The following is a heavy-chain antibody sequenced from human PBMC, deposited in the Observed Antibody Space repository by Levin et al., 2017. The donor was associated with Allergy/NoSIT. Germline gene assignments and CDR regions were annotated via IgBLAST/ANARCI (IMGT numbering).Heavy chain of an antibody. CDR3: ARDGDFVVVPSARRGAFDI. Sequence: NPSETLSLTCTVSGGSINSGDYYWNWIRHPAGKGLEWIGRIHTSGSTDYNPSIRSRVTISVDASKNQFSLNLSSVTATDTAVYYCARDGDFVVVPSARRGAFDIWGQGRMVTVSS. CDR2: IHTSGST. D-gene: IGHD2-15*01. CDR1: GGSINSGDYY. V-gene: IGHV4-61*02. J-gene: IGHJ3*02.